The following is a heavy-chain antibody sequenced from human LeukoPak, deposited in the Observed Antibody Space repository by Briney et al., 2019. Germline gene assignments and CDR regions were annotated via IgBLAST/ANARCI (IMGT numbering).Heavy chain of an antibody. Sequence: GGSLGLSCAASGFTFSTRAINWVRQAPGKGLEWVSAISGSGSKTFYADSVKGRFTVSRDNPKNTLYLQMNSLRPEDTAVYYCVKEPRGYSFSFDIWGQGTMVTVSS. D-gene: IGHD5-18*01. V-gene: IGHV3-23*01. CDR2: ISGSGSKT. CDR3: VKEPRGYSFSFDI. CDR1: GFTFSTRA. J-gene: IGHJ3*02.